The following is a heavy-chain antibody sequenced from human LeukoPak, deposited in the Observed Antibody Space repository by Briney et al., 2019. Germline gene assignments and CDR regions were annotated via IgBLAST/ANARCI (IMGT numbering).Heavy chain of an antibody. J-gene: IGHJ5*02. V-gene: IGHV4-4*07. CDR3: ARDRLVLWSEKNNWFDP. CDR2: IYTSGST. Sequence: SETLSLTCTVSGGSISDYYWSWIRQPAGKGLEWIGRIYTSGSTNYNPSLKSRVTMSVDTSKNQFSLKLSSVTAADTAVYYCARDRLVLWSEKNNWFDPWGQGTLVTVSS. CDR1: GGSISDYY. D-gene: IGHD3-10*01.